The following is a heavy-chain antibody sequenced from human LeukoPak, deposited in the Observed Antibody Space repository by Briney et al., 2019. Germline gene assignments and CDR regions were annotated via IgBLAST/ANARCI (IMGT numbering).Heavy chain of an antibody. CDR2: INPNSGDT. D-gene: IGHD3-16*01. Sequence: ASVKVSCKASGYTFTGFHIHWVRQAPGQGLEYMGWINPNSGDTNYAQKFQGGVTMTRDTSISTAYMELSSLRFDDTAVYYCTTSPGDPFDYWGQGTLVTVSS. CDR3: TTSPGDPFDY. CDR1: GYTFTGFH. J-gene: IGHJ4*02. V-gene: IGHV1-2*02.